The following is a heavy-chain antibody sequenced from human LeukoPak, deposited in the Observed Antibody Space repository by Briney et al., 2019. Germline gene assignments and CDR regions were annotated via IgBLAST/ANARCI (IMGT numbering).Heavy chain of an antibody. J-gene: IGHJ3*02. CDR2: ISAYNGNT. V-gene: IGHV1-18*04. CDR1: GYTFTGYY. Sequence: ASVKVSCKASGYTFTGYYMHWVRQAPGQGLEWMGWISAYNGNTNYAQKLQGRVTMTTDTSTSTAYMELRSLRSDDTAVYYCARDHGEYSGYLGDAFDIWGQGTMVTVSS. CDR3: ARDHGEYSGYLGDAFDI. D-gene: IGHD5-12*01.